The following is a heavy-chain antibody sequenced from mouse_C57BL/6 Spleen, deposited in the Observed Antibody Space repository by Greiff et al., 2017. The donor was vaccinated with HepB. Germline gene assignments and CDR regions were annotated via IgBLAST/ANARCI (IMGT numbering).Heavy chain of an antibody. CDR3: AMGVHWSWFAY. V-gene: IGHV1-19*01. Sequence: EVQLQQSGPVLVKPGASVKMSCKASGYTFTDYYMNWVKQSHGKSLEWIGVINPYNGGTSYNQKFKGKATLTVDKSSSTAYMELNSLTSEDSAVYYCAMGVHWSWFAYWGQGTLVTVSA. J-gene: IGHJ3*01. CDR2: INPYNGGT. CDR1: GYTFTDYY. D-gene: IGHD4-1*01.